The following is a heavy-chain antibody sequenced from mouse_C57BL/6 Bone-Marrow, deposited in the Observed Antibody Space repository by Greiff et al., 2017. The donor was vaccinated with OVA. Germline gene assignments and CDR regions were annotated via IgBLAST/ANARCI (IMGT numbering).Heavy chain of an antibody. J-gene: IGHJ4*01. CDR1: GFSLTSYG. V-gene: IGHV2-2*01. CDR2: IWGGGST. Sequence: VQLQESGPGLVQPSQSLSITCTVSGFSLTSYGVHWVRQSPGKGLEWLGVIWGGGSTDYNAAFISRLSISKDNSKSQVFFKMNSLQADDTAIYYCARINYDGYYGYYAMDYWGQGTSVTVSS. CDR3: ARINYDGYYGYYAMDY. D-gene: IGHD2-3*01.